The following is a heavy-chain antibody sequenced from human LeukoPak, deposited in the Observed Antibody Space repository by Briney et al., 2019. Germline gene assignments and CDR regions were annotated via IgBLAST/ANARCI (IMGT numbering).Heavy chain of an antibody. CDR2: IKGDGSVQ. CDR1: GFTFSTSW. V-gene: IGHV3-7*05. J-gene: IGHJ5*02. CDR3: AVNSGSYSLNP. D-gene: IGHD1-26*01. Sequence: GGSLGLSCVAPGFTFSTSWMNWVRQAPGKGLEWVANIKGDGSVQSYVDSVKGRFTISRDNAKNSLYLQMNSLRAEDTAVYYCAVNSGSYSLNPWGQGTLVTVSS.